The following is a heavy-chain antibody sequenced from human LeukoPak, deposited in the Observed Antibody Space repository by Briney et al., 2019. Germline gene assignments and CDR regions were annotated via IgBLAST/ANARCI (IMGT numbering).Heavy chain of an antibody. CDR2: IDPNGGGT. V-gene: IGHV1-2*02. Sequence: ASVKVSCKASGYTFTGYYMHWVRLAPAPGLEWMGWIDPNGGGTKYAQKSQGRGTLARDTFISTGYMQLSRLTSDDTAVYYCARGGGLAAAGTRFDYWGQGALVTVSS. D-gene: IGHD6-13*01. CDR1: GYTFTGYY. CDR3: ARGGGLAAAGTRFDY. J-gene: IGHJ4*02.